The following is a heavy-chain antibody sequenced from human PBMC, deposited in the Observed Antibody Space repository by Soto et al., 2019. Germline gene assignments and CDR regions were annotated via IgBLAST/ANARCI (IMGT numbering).Heavy chain of an antibody. CDR2: IWYDGSNK. CDR1: GFTFSSYG. V-gene: IGHV3-33*06. CDR3: AKDLVGSNADYYDY. D-gene: IGHD2-15*01. Sequence: TGGSLRLSCAASGFTFSSYGMHWVRQAPGKGLEWVAVIWYDGSNKYYADSVKGRFTISRDNSKNTLYLQMNSLRAEDAAVYYCAKDLVGSNADYYDYWGQGTLVTVS. J-gene: IGHJ4*02.